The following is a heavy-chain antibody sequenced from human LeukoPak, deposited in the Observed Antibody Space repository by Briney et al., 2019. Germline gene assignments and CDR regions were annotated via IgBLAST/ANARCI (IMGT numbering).Heavy chain of an antibody. J-gene: IGHJ4*02. CDR1: GYSISSGYY. CDR2: IYHSGST. D-gene: IGHD2-8*01. CDR3: ARGSGYCTNGVCPERTVPRYYFDY. Sequence: SETLSLTCTVSGYSISSGYYWGWIRQPPGKGLEWIGSIYHSGSTYYNPSLKSRVTISVDASKNQFSPKLSSVTAADTAVYYCARGSGYCTNGVCPERTVPRYYFDYWGQGTLVTVSS. V-gene: IGHV4-38-2*02.